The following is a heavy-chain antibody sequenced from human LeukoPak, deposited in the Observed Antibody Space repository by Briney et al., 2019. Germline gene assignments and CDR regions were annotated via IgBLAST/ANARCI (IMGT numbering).Heavy chain of an antibody. J-gene: IGHJ6*02. D-gene: IGHD6-6*01. CDR1: GYTFTSYA. V-gene: IGHV1-3*01. CDR2: INAGNGNT. Sequence: ASVKVSCRASGYTFTSYAMHWVRQAPGQRLEWMGWINAGNGNTKYSQKFQGRVTITRDTSASTAYMELSSLRSEDTAVYYCATPRYSSSSGAYGMDVWGQGTTVTVSS. CDR3: ATPRYSSSSGAYGMDV.